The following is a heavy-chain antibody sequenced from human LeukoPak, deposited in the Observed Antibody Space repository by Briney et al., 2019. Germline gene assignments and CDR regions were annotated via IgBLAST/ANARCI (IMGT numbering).Heavy chain of an antibody. D-gene: IGHD6-6*01. J-gene: IGHJ5*02. Sequence: SSVKVSCKASGCTFSSYAISWVRQAPGQGLEWMGGIIPIFGTANFAQKFQGRVTFTTDESTSTAYMELNSLRSDDTAVYYCARGGIAARRPQPYHWLDPWGQGTLVTVSS. CDR2: IIPIFGTA. V-gene: IGHV1-69*05. CDR1: GCTFSSYA. CDR3: ARGGIAARRPQPYHWLDP.